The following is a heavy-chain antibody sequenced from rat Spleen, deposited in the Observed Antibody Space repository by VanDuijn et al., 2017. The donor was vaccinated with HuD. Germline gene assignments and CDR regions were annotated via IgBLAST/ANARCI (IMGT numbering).Heavy chain of an antibody. Sequence: EVQLVESGGGLVQPGRSLKLSCAASGFTFSDYGMHWIRQAPTKGLEWVASISTGGGNTYYRDSVKGRFTISRDNAKSTLYLQMNSLRSEDTATYYCTRRYYSGYWYFDFWGPGTMVTVSS. D-gene: IGHD1-1*01. CDR3: TRRYYSGYWYFDF. V-gene: IGHV5-19*01. CDR1: GFTFSDYG. J-gene: IGHJ1*01. CDR2: ISTGGGNT.